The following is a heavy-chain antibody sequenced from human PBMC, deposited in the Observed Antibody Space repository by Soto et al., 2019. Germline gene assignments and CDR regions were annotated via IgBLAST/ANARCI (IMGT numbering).Heavy chain of an antibody. CDR3: AREPRYCSGGSCSIMGDAFDI. D-gene: IGHD2-15*01. CDR2: IYKDFT. Sequence: EVQLVESGGGLVQPGGSLRLSCVASEFTVTDIYMNWVRQAPGKGLEWVSVIYKDFTDYADFVKGRFSVSTDSSKNALYLQMDNLRAEDTAVYYCAREPRYCSGGSCSIMGDAFDIWGQGAMVTVSS. CDR1: EFTVTDIY. J-gene: IGHJ3*02. V-gene: IGHV3-66*01.